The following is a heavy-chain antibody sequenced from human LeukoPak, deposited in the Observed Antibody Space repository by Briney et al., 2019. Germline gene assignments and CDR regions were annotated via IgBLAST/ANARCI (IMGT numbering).Heavy chain of an antibody. CDR1: GFTFNNYR. CDR2: ISSSSSTI. CDR3: ARDAVLDY. D-gene: IGHD1-14*01. Sequence: GGSLRLSCAASGFTFNNYRMNWVRQAPGKGLEWVSYISSSSSTIYYADSVKGRFTISRDNAKNSLYLQMNSLRAEDTAVYFCARDAVLDYWGQGTLVTVSS. J-gene: IGHJ4*02. V-gene: IGHV3-48*04.